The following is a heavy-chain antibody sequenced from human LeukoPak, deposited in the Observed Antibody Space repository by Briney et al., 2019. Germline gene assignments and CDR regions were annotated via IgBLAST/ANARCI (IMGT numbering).Heavy chain of an antibody. D-gene: IGHD4-17*01. CDR1: GFTFSSYS. V-gene: IGHV3-21*01. CDR3: ATRTTVTRGRAFDI. CDR2: ISSSSSYI. J-gene: IGHJ3*02. Sequence: PGGSLRLSCAASGFTFSSYSMNWVRQAPGKGLEWVSSISSSSSYIYYADSVKGRFTISRDNAKNSLYLQMNSLRAEDTAVYYCATRTTVTRGRAFDIWGQGTMVTVSS.